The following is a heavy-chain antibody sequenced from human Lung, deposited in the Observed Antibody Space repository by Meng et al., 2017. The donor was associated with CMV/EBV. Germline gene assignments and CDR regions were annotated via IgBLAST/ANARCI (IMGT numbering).Heavy chain of an antibody. CDR1: GGSISSYY. V-gene: IGHV4-59*01. D-gene: IGHD2-2*01. Sequence: SETLSLTCTVSGGSISSYYWSWIRQPPGKGLEWIGYIYYSGSTNYNPSLKSRVTISVDTSKNQFSLKLSSVTAADTAVYYCARNSPAAPHYYYYGLAVWGKGTRVTVSS. CDR2: IYYSGST. J-gene: IGHJ6*04. CDR3: ARNSPAAPHYYYYGLAV.